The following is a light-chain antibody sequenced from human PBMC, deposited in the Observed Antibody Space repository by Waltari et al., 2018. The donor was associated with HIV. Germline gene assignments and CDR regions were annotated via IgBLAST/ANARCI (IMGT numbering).Light chain of an antibody. J-gene: IGLJ3*02. Sequence: SYELTQPPSVSVSPGQTASLTCSGDKFGDKYACWYQQKPGQSPVLVIYQDSKRPSGIPERFSGSNSGNTATLTISGTQAMDEADYYCQAWDSSTAWVFGGGTKLTVL. V-gene: IGLV3-1*01. CDR1: KFGDKY. CDR2: QDS. CDR3: QAWDSSTAWV.